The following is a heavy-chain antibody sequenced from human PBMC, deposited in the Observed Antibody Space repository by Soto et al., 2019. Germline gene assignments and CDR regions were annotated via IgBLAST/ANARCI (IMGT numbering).Heavy chain of an antibody. Sequence: ASVKVSCKVSGYTLTELSMHWVRQAPGKGLEWMGGFDPEDGETIYAQKFQGRVTMTEDTSTDTAYMELSSLRSEDTAVYYCATALVRLGYFDYWGQGILVTVSS. CDR1: GYTLTELS. D-gene: IGHD3-22*01. V-gene: IGHV1-24*01. CDR3: ATALVRLGYFDY. J-gene: IGHJ4*02. CDR2: FDPEDGET.